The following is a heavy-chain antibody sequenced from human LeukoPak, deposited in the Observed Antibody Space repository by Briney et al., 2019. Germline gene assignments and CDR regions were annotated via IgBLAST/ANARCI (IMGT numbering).Heavy chain of an antibody. J-gene: IGHJ4*02. D-gene: IGHD3-10*01. Sequence: GGSLRLSCAASGFSFSTYAMHWVRQAPGKGLEWVALIWHDASHTFYTDSVKGRFTIFRDNSKNTVYLQMNSLGGEDTAVYYCARAIFGSGSYPDYWGQGTLVTVSS. CDR3: ARAIFGSGSYPDY. CDR2: IWHDASHT. CDR1: GFSFSTYA. V-gene: IGHV3-33*01.